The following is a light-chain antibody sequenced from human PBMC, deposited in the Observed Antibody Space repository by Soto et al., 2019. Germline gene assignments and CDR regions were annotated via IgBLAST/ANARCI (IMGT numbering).Light chain of an antibody. CDR3: SSDAGNYNYV. J-gene: IGLJ1*01. Sequence: SALTQPPSASGSPGQSVTIPCTGTSSDVGGYDHVSWYQQHPGKAPKLMIYEVTKRPAGVPDRFSGSKSGNTASLTVSGLQAEDEADYYCSSDAGNYNYVFGTGTKLTVL. CDR1: SSDVGGYDH. V-gene: IGLV2-8*01. CDR2: EVT.